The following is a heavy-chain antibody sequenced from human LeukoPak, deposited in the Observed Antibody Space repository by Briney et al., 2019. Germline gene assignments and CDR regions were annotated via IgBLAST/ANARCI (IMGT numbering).Heavy chain of an antibody. CDR2: IYHSGST. CDR3: AREDQYRYYYYMDV. J-gene: IGHJ6*03. CDR1: GYSISSGYY. D-gene: IGHD2-2*02. Sequence: SETLSLTCTVSGYSISSGYYWGWIRQPPGKGLEWIGSIYHSGSTYYNPSLKSRVTISVDTSKNQFSLKLSSVTAADTAVYYCAREDQYRYYYYMDVWGKGTTVTVSS. V-gene: IGHV4-38-2*02.